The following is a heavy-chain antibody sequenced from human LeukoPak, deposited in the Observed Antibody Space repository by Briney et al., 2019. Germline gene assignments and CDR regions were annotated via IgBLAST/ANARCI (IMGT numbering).Heavy chain of an antibody. CDR2: IFHTGSS. D-gene: IGHD4-17*01. J-gene: IGHJ4*02. CDR1: GYSISSGYY. CDR3: ARAGTNLGDYDY. Sequence: SETLSLTCTVSGYSISSGYYWGWIRQPPGKGLEWIANIFHTGSSYYHPSLESQLSISVDKSKNQLSLNLNSVTAADTAVYYCARAGTNLGDYDYWGQGTLVTVSS. V-gene: IGHV4-38-2*02.